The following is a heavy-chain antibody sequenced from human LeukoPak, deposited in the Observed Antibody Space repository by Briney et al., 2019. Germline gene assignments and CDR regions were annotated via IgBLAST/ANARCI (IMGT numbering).Heavy chain of an antibody. CDR2: IYHSGST. J-gene: IGHJ3*02. CDR1: GGSISSGGYS. V-gene: IGHV4-30-2*01. Sequence: PSETLSLTCAASGGSISSGGYSWSWIRQPPGKGLEWIGYIYHSGSTYYNPSLKSRVTISVDRSKNQFSLKLSSVTAADTAVYYCASSSGWYSGAFDIWGQGTMVTVSS. D-gene: IGHD6-19*01. CDR3: ASSSGWYSGAFDI.